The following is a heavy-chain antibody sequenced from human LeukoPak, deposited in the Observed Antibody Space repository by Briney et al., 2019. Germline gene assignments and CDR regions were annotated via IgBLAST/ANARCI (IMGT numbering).Heavy chain of an antibody. J-gene: IGHJ4*02. CDR2: IDGDGTNT. Sequence: GGSLRLSCAASGFTFGSYAMTWVRQAPGKGLEWVSGIDGDGTNTYYADSVKGRFTVARDNAKNTIYLQMNSLRAKDTAVYCCAKEVTPYPQVITCFHYWGQGPVVPLP. CDR1: GFTFGSYA. V-gene: IGHV3-23*01. D-gene: IGHD3-22*01. CDR3: AKEVTPYPQVITCFHY.